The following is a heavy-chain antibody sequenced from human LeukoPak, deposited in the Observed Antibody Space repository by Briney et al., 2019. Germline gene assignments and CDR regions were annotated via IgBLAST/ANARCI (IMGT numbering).Heavy chain of an antibody. Sequence: PGGSLRLSCAASGFTFSSYAMSWVRQAPGKGLEWVSGISGSGGSTYYADSVKGRFTISRDNSKNTLYLQMNSLRAEDTAVYYCARGGWGSGWYFDYWGQGTLVTVSS. CDR2: ISGSGGST. V-gene: IGHV3-23*01. J-gene: IGHJ4*02. CDR3: ARGGWGSGWYFDY. CDR1: GFTFSSYA. D-gene: IGHD6-13*01.